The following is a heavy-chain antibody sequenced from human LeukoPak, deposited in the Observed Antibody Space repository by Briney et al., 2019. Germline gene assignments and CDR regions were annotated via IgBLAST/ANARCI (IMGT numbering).Heavy chain of an antibody. CDR3: AKGTMIRQTRGALYYNMDV. V-gene: IGHV3-23*01. J-gene: IGHJ6*03. Sequence: GGSLRLSCAASGFTFSSHAMNWVPQAPGRGLEWVSGITGGGTTYYADSVKGRVTISRDNSKNTLYLQMNSLRAEDTAVYYCAKGTMIRQTRGALYYNMDVWGKGTTVTISS. D-gene: IGHD3-10*01. CDR2: ITGGGTT. CDR1: GFTFSSHA.